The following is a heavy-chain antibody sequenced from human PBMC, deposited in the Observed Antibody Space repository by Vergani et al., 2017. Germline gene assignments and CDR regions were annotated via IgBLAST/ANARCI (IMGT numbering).Heavy chain of an antibody. CDR1: GYTFTSYY. V-gene: IGHV1-46*03. Sequence: QVQLVQSGAEVKKPGASVKVSCKASGYTFTSYYMHWVRQAPGQGLEWMGIINPSGGSTSYAQKFQGRVTMTRDTSTSTVYMELSSLRSEDTAVYYDARDDSYCGGDCYPMNYFDYWGQGTLVTVSS. J-gene: IGHJ4*02. CDR3: ARDDSYCGGDCYPMNYFDY. D-gene: IGHD2-21*02. CDR2: INPSGGST.